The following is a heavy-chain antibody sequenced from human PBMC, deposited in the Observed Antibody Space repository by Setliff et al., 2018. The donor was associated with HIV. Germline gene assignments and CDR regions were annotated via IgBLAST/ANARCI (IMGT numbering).Heavy chain of an antibody. CDR1: GGSISTYY. J-gene: IGHJ3*01. V-gene: IGHV4-59*01. CDR3: ARVQMAYAAFDV. CDR2: IYFTGSS. D-gene: IGHD4-17*01. Sequence: SETLSLTRTVSGGSISTYYWSWIRQPPGKGLEWIGSIYFTGSSDNNPSLKSRVTLSVDTSKHQFSLKLSSVTAADTAVYYCARVQMAYAAFDVWGQGTMVTVSS.